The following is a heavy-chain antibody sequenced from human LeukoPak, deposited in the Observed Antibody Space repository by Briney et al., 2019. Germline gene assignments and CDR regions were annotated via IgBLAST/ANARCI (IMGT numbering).Heavy chain of an antibody. Sequence: SETLSLTCTVSGGSISSYHWSWIRQPPGKGLEWIGYIYYSGSTNYNPSLKSRVTISVDTSKNQFSLKLSSVTAADTAVYYCARGVSYDILTGYYGGYYFDYWGQGTLVTVSS. CDR1: GGSISSYH. J-gene: IGHJ4*02. D-gene: IGHD3-9*01. CDR3: ARGVSYDILTGYYGGYYFDY. CDR2: IYYSGST. V-gene: IGHV4-59*08.